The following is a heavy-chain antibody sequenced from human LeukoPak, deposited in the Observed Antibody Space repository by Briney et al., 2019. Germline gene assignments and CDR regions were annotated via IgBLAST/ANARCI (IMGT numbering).Heavy chain of an antibody. D-gene: IGHD3-9*01. CDR2: IDNDGGST. J-gene: IGHJ4*02. V-gene: IGHV3-74*01. Sequence: PGGSLRLSCAASGFTFHSYWMHWVRQAPGKGLVWVSRIDNDGGSTTHADSVKGRFTISRDNAKNTLYLQMNSVRAEDTAVYYCARSWFPYYFDYWGQGTLVTVSS. CDR3: ARSWFPYYFDY. CDR1: GFTFHSYW.